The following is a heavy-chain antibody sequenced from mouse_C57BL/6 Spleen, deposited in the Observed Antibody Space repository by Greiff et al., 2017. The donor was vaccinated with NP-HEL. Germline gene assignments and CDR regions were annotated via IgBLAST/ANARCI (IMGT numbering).Heavy chain of an antibody. J-gene: IGHJ1*01. D-gene: IGHD1-1*01. CDR1: GYSITSCYY. Sequence: ESGPGLVKPSQSLSLTCSVTGYSITSCYYWNWTRQFPGNKLEWMGYISYDGSNNYNPSLKNRISITRDTSKNQFFLKLNSVTTEDTATYYCARYYCGSAWCFDVWGPGTTVTVSS. CDR2: ISYDGSN. CDR3: ARYYCGSAWCFDV. V-gene: IGHV3-6*01.